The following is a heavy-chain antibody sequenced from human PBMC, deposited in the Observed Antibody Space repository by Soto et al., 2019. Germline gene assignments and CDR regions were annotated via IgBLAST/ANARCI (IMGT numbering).Heavy chain of an antibody. J-gene: IGHJ4*02. Sequence: GGSLRLSCAASGFTFSSYAMSWVRQAPGKGLEWVSAISGSGGSTYYADSVKGRFTISRDNSKNTLYLQMNSLRAEDTAVYYCAKDGVVLMVYASMSHWGQGTLVTVSS. V-gene: IGHV3-23*01. D-gene: IGHD2-8*01. CDR3: AKDGVVLMVYASMSH. CDR1: GFTFSSYA. CDR2: ISGSGGST.